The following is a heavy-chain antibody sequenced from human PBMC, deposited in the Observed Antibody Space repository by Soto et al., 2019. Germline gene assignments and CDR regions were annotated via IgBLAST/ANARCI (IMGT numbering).Heavy chain of an antibody. D-gene: IGHD3-22*01. CDR3: ARVVGVGYYAFDI. CDR1: GFTFSSYG. J-gene: IGHJ3*02. Sequence: GGSLRLSCAASGFTFSSYGMHWVRQAPGKGLEWVAVIWYDGSNKYYADSVKGRFTISRDNSKNTLYLQMNSLRAEDTAVYYCARVVGVGYYAFDIWGQGTMVTVSS. V-gene: IGHV3-33*01. CDR2: IWYDGSNK.